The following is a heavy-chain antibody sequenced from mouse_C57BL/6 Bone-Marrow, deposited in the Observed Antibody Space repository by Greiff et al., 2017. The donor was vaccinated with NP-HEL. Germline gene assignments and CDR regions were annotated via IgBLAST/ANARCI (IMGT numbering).Heavy chain of an antibody. CDR3: ARRTWCYWYFDV. Sequence: QVQLKESGAELAKPGASVKPSCKASGYTFTSYWMHWVKQRPGQGLEWIGYINPSSGYTKYNQKFKDKATLTADKSSSTAYMQLSSLTYEDSAVYYCARRTWCYWYFDVWGTGTTVTVSS. J-gene: IGHJ1*03. V-gene: IGHV1-7*01. D-gene: IGHD1-1*02. CDR1: GYTFTSYW. CDR2: INPSSGYT.